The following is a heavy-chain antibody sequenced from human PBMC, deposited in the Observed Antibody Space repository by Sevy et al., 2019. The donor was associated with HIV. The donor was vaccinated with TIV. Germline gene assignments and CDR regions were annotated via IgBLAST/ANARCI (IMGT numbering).Heavy chain of an antibody. CDR1: GFTFTTYW. J-gene: IGHJ4*02. V-gene: IGHV3-7*01. CDR3: ARVGIFAESESQYRFMDY. CDR2: INQDGSKI. Sequence: GGSLRLSCAASGFTFTTYWMTWVRQAPGKGLEWVANINQDGSKINYVDSVKGRFIISRDNAKKSLYVQMNSLRADDPAVYYCARVGIFAESESQYRFMDYWGPGPLVTVSS. D-gene: IGHD3-10*01.